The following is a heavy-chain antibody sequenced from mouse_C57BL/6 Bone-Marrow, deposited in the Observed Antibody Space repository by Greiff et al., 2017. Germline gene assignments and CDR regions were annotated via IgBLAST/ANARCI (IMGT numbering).Heavy chain of an antibody. CDR1: GFTFSDYY. J-gene: IGHJ4*01. D-gene: IGHD1-1*01. V-gene: IGHV5-16*01. CDR2: INYDGSST. Sequence: EVMLVESEGGLVQPGSSMKLSCTASGFTFSDYYMAWVRQVPEKGLEWVANINYDGSSTYYLDSLMSRFIISRDNAKNILYLQMSSLKSEDTATYYCARDGYYGSSYAMDYWGQGTSVTVSS. CDR3: ARDGYYGSSYAMDY.